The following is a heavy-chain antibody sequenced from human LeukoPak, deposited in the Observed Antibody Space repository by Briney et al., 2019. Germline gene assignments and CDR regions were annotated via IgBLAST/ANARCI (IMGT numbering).Heavy chain of an antibody. Sequence: SETLSLTCTVSGGSISSSSYYWGWIRQPPGKGLEWIGSIYYSGSTYYNPSLKSRVTISVDTSKNQFSLKLSSVTAADTAVYYCASLGSGWYTGHDAFDIWGQGTMVTVSS. J-gene: IGHJ3*02. D-gene: IGHD6-19*01. CDR2: IYYSGST. CDR1: GGSISSSSYY. CDR3: ASLGSGWYTGHDAFDI. V-gene: IGHV4-39*07.